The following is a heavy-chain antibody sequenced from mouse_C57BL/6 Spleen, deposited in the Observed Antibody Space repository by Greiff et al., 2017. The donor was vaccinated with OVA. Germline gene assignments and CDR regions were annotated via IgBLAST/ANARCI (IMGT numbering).Heavy chain of an antibody. D-gene: IGHD1-2*01. V-gene: IGHV1-19*01. J-gene: IGHJ4*01. CDR1: GYTFTDYY. Sequence: EVKLQESGPVLVKPGASVKMSCKASGYTFTDYYMNWVKQSHGKSLEWIGVINPYNGGTSYNQKFKGKATLTVDKSSSTAYMELNSLTSEDSAVYYCARRPGVRLVEAMDYWGQGTSGTVSS. CDR2: INPYNGGT. CDR3: ARRPGVRLVEAMDY.